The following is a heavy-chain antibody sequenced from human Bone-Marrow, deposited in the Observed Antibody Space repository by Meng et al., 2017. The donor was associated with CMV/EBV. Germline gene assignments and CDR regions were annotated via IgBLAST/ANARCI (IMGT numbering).Heavy chain of an antibody. CDR3: ARPRIAVACTRYYYYYYGMDV. CDR1: GFTFSSYA. CDR2: ISYDGSNK. Sequence: GGSLRLSCAASGFTFSSYAMHWVRQAPGKGLEWVAVISYDGSNKYYADSVKGRFTISRDNSKNTLYLQMNSLRAEDTAVYYCARPRIAVACTRYYYYYYGMDVWGQGTTVTVSS. J-gene: IGHJ6*02. V-gene: IGHV3-30*04. D-gene: IGHD6-19*01.